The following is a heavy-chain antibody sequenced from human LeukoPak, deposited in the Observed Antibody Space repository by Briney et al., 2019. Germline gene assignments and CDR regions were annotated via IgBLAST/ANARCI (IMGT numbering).Heavy chain of an antibody. CDR3: ARHRYCSSTSCYTVGYYFDY. CDR2: IYHSGST. CDR1: GDSITNYY. J-gene: IGHJ4*02. Sequence: PSETLSLTCTVSGDSITNYYWSWIRQPPGKGLEWIGSIYHSGSTYYNPSLKSRVTISVDTSKNQFSLKLSSVTAADTAVYYCARHRYCSSTSCYTVGYYFDYWGQGTLVTVSS. D-gene: IGHD2-2*02. V-gene: IGHV4-38-2*02.